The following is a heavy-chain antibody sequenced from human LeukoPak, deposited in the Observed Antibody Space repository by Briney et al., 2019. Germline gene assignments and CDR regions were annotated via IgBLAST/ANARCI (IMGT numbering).Heavy chain of an antibody. D-gene: IGHD5-18*01. V-gene: IGHV1-18*01. J-gene: IGHJ4*02. CDR3: ARQVDTTMALPDY. Sequence: EASVKVSCKTSGYTFTSYGMSWVRQAPGQRLEWMGWISTYNDNTNYAQKFRGRATMTTDTSTSTVYMELRSLRSDDTAIYYCARQVDTTMALPDYWGQGTLVTVSS. CDR1: GYTFTSYG. CDR2: ISTYNDNT.